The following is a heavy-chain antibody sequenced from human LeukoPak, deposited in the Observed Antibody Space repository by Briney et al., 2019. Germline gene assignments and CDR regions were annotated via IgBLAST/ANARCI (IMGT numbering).Heavy chain of an antibody. J-gene: IGHJ5*02. Sequence: SETLTLTCTVSSDLIRSYHWRWLRQPAGKGLEWIGRIYTSGNTSYNPSLKSRVTMSVDTSKNQFSLKLSSVTAADTAVYYCARDAFSGGTRFDPWGQGTLITVSS. CDR2: IYTSGNT. V-gene: IGHV4-4*07. CDR3: ARDAFSGGTRFDP. CDR1: SDLIRSYH. D-gene: IGHD1-1*01.